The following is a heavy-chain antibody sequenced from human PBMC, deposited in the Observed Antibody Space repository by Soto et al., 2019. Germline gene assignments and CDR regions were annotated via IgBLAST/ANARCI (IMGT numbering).Heavy chain of an antibody. CDR1: GDSISSHY. J-gene: IGHJ5*02. V-gene: IGHV4-59*11. Sequence: SETLSLTCTVSGDSISSHYWSWIRQHPGKGLEWIGHIYHSGGTRYNPSLRSRVTISVDTSKNQFSLKLRSVTAADTAVYYCAKNVAVAGFCLDPWGQGILVTVSS. CDR3: AKNVAVAGFCLDP. D-gene: IGHD6-19*01. CDR2: IYHSGGT.